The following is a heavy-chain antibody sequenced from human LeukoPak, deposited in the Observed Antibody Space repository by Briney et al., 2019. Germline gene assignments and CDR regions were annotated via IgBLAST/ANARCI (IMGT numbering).Heavy chain of an antibody. D-gene: IGHD3-3*01. CDR3: ARAYRITIFGVGTTRRYFDY. Sequence: ASVTVSCKASGYTFTSYDINWVRQATGQGLEWMGWMNPNSGNTGYAQKFQGRVTMTRNTSISTAYMELSSLRSEDTAVYYCARAYRITIFGVGTTRRYFDYWGQGTLVTVSS. CDR2: MNPNSGNT. CDR1: GYTFTSYD. V-gene: IGHV1-8*01. J-gene: IGHJ4*02.